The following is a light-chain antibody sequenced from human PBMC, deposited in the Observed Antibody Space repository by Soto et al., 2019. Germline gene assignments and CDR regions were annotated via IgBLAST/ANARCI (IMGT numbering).Light chain of an antibody. CDR3: SSFTTSITYV. V-gene: IGLV2-14*01. CDR2: DVN. Sequence: QSALTHPAPVLVLLGQSIPAPGLGPSSDIGGYNSVSWYQQHPGKAPKLIISDVNYRPSGVSNRFSGSKSGNTASLTISGLQSEDEADYLCSSFTTSITYVFGTGTKVTVL. J-gene: IGLJ1*01. CDR1: SSDIGGYNS.